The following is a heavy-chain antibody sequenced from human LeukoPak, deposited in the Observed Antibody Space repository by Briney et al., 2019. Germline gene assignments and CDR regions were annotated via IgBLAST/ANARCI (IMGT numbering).Heavy chain of an antibody. CDR3: ARDHPARITMVRGVSLDY. D-gene: IGHD3-10*01. V-gene: IGHV1-18*01. CDR2: ISAYNGNT. CDR1: GGTFSSYA. Sequence: ASVKVSCKASGGTFSSYAISWVRQAPGQGLEWMGWISAYNGNTNYAQKLQGRVTMTTDTSTSTAYMELRSLRSDDTAVYYCARDHPARITMVRGVSLDYWGQGTLVTVSS. J-gene: IGHJ4*02.